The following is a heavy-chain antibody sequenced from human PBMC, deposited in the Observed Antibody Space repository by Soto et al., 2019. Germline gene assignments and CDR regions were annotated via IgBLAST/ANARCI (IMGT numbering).Heavy chain of an antibody. CDR3: ASEAIAAAAVYGMDV. J-gene: IGHJ6*02. Sequence: GASVKVYCNASGYTFTSYAMHCVRQAPGKRLEWMGWINAGNGNTKYSQKFQGRVTITRDTSASTAYMELSSLRSEDTAVYYCASEAIAAAAVYGMDVWGQGTTVTVSS. V-gene: IGHV1-3*01. CDR1: GYTFTSYA. D-gene: IGHD6-13*01. CDR2: INAGNGNT.